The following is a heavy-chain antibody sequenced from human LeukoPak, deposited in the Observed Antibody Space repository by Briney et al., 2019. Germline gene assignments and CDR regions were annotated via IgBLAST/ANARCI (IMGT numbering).Heavy chain of an antibody. CDR2: ISSSSYI. CDR3: ARERPGNYDFWSGYYTNWWFDY. CDR1: GFTFSTYS. Sequence: GGSLRLSCAASGFTFSTYSMHWVRQAPGKGLEWISSISSSSYIYYADSVKGRFTISRDNAKNSLYLQMNSLRAEDTAVYYCARERPGNYDFWSGYYTNWWFDYWGQGTLVTVSS. D-gene: IGHD3-3*01. J-gene: IGHJ4*02. V-gene: IGHV3-21*01.